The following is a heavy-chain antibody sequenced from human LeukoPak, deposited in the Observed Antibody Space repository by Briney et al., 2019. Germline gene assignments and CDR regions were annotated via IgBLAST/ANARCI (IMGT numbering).Heavy chain of an antibody. CDR1: GFTFDDYA. CDR2: ISWNSGSI. Sequence: GRSQRLSCAASGFTFDDYAMHWVRQAPGKGLEWVSGISWNSGSIGYADSVKGRFTISRDNAKNSLYLQMNSLRAEDTALYYCAKAANYDILTGYPDYWGQGTLVTVSS. V-gene: IGHV3-9*01. D-gene: IGHD3-9*01. CDR3: AKAANYDILTGYPDY. J-gene: IGHJ4*02.